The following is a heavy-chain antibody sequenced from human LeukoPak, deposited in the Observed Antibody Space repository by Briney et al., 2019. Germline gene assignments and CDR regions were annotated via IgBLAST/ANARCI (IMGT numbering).Heavy chain of an antibody. J-gene: IGHJ4*02. CDR3: ARSGWECSGGSCYLDY. D-gene: IGHD2-15*01. V-gene: IGHV1-69*04. CDR1: GGTFSSYA. Sequence: SVKVSCKASGGTFSSYAISWVRHAPGQGLEWMGRIIPIFGIANYAQKFQGRVTITADKSTSTAYMELSSPRSEDTAVYYCARSGWECSGGSCYLDYWGQGTLVTVSS. CDR2: IIPIFGIA.